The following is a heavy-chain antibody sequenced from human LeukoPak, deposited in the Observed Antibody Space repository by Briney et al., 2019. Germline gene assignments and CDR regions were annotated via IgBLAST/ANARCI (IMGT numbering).Heavy chain of an antibody. CDR3: ARASITMVRGEDYGIDV. CDR1: GFTFSSYE. J-gene: IGHJ6*04. D-gene: IGHD3-10*01. Sequence: PGGSLRLSCAASGFTFSSYEMNWVRQAPGKGLEWVSYISSSGSTIYYADSVKGRFTISRDNAKNSPYLQMNSLRAEDTAVYYCARASITMVRGEDYGIDVWGKGTTVTVSS. CDR2: ISSSGSTI. V-gene: IGHV3-48*03.